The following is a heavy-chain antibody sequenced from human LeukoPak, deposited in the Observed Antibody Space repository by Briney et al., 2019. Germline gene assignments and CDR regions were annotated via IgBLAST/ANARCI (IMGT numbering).Heavy chain of an antibody. CDR1: GGSISSYY. CDR2: IYYSGST. D-gene: IGHD1-26*01. CDR3: ASRGSLDAFDI. V-gene: IGHV4-59*07. Sequence: SDTLSLTCTVSGGSISSYYWSWIRQPPGKGLEWIGYIYYSGSTNYNPSLKSRVTISVDTSKNQFSLKLSSVTAADTAVYYCASRGSLDAFDIWGQGTMVTVSS. J-gene: IGHJ3*02.